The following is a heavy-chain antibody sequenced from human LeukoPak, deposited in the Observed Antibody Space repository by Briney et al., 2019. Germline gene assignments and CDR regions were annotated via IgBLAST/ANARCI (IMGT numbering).Heavy chain of an antibody. CDR2: IKSKTDGETT. J-gene: IGHJ4*02. CDR3: TTDLGTYYHGSQRLIPIDY. Sequence: GGSLRLSCVDSGFTFTNAWMSWVRQAPGKGREWIGRIKSKTDGETTNYAEPVRGRFTISRDDSKSAVYLQMNSLKIEDTAVYYCTTDLGTYYHGSQRLIPIDYWGQGTLVTVSS. D-gene: IGHD3-10*01. CDR1: GFTFTNAW. V-gene: IGHV3-15*01.